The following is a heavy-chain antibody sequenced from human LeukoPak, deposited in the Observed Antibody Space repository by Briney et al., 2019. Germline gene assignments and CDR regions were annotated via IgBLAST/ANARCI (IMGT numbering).Heavy chain of an antibody. D-gene: IGHD2-2*03. CDR3: ARLLRVGYCSSTSCNWFDP. CDR2: IYYSGST. CDR1: GGSISSYY. Sequence: PSETLSLTCTVSGGSISSYYWSWIRQPPGKGLEWIGYIYYSGSTYYNPSLKSRVTISVDTSKNQFSLKLSSVTAADTAVYYCARLLRVGYCSSTSCNWFDPWGQGTLVTVSS. J-gene: IGHJ5*02. V-gene: IGHV4-59*12.